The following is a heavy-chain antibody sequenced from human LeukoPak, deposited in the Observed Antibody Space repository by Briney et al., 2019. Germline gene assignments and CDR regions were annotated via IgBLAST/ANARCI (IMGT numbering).Heavy chain of an antibody. CDR2: INHSGST. D-gene: IGHD2-2*01. J-gene: IGHJ6*03. V-gene: IGHV4-34*01. CDR1: GGSFSGYY. Sequence: SETLSLTCAVYGGSFSGYYWSWIRQPPGKGLEWIGEINHSGSTNYNPSLKSRVTISVDTSKNQFSLKLSSVTAADTAVYYCARGRRYCSSTSCYDYYYYYMDVWGKGTTVTVSS. CDR3: ARGRRYCSSTSCYDYYYYYMDV.